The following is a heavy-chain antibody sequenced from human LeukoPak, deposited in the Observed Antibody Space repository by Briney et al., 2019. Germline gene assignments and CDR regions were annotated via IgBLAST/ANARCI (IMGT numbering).Heavy chain of an antibody. V-gene: IGHV3-23*01. CDR3: AKGYSYGED. CDR1: GFTFRSYA. J-gene: IGHJ4*02. CDR2: IRGSGGST. Sequence: VGSLRLSCAASGFTFRSYAMSWVRQAPGKGLEWVSAIRGSGGSTYYADSVKGRFTISRDNSKNTLYLQMNSLRAEDTAVYYCAKGYSYGEDWGQGTLVTVSS. D-gene: IGHD5-18*01.